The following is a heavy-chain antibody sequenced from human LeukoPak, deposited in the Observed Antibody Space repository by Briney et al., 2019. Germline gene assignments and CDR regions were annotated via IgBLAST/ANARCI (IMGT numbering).Heavy chain of an antibody. CDR1: GFTFISYN. J-gene: IGHJ4*02. V-gene: IGHV3-21*01. CDR2: ISSSSSSYK. Sequence: GGSLRLSCAASGFTFISYNMNWVRQAPGKGLEWVSSISSSSSSYKYYADSVKGRFTVSRDNAKNSLYLQMNSLRAEDTAVYYCASPANPYYDSSPPDYWGQGTLVTVSS. D-gene: IGHD3-22*01. CDR3: ASPANPYYDSSPPDY.